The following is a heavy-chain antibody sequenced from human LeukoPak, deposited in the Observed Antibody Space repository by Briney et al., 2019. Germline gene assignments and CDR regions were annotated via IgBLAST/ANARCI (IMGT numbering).Heavy chain of an antibody. CDR2: ISRLGTF. J-gene: IGHJ4*02. CDR3: AKGLEVESRLDS. Sequence: GGSRRLSCSASGFMYSTKCTDWVRQAQGKGLEWVSCISRLGTFYSDSVKGRCTISRDNSRNTLFLQMNRLTVDDTAVYYCAKGLEVESRLDSWGQGTLVTVSS. CDR1: GFMYSTKC. D-gene: IGHD1-1*01. V-gene: IGHV3-69-1*01.